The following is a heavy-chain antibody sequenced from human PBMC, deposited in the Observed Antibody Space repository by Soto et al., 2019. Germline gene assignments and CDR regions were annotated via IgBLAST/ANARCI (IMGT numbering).Heavy chain of an antibody. V-gene: IGHV3-21*01. CDR2: ITTSSSFR. CDR1: GFTFSSYA. Sequence: GGSLRLSCAASGFTFSSYAMNWVRQAPGKGLEWVADITTSSSFRFYADSLKGRFTISRDDAKNSLYLQMNSLRVEDTGVYYCARDLGVALATLTLDSWGQGTLVTVSS. D-gene: IGHD2-15*01. J-gene: IGHJ4*02. CDR3: ARDLGVALATLTLDS.